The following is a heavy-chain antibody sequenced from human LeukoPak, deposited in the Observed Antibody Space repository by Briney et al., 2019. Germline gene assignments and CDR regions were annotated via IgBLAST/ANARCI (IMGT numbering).Heavy chain of an antibody. Sequence: GESLKISCKGSGYRFTSYWIGWVRQMPGKGLEWMGIIYPGDSDTRYSPSFQGQVTISADKSISTAYLQWSSLKASDTAMYYCARRTYCGGDCYYFDYWGQGTLVTVSS. V-gene: IGHV5-51*01. CDR3: ARRTYCGGDCYYFDY. CDR1: GYRFTSYW. D-gene: IGHD2-21*02. J-gene: IGHJ4*02. CDR2: IYPGDSDT.